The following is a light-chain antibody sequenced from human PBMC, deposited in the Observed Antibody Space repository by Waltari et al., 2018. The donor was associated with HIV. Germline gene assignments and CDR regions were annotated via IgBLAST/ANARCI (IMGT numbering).Light chain of an antibody. CDR1: QSVLYSSNNKNY. J-gene: IGKJ1*01. CDR2: WAS. Sequence: DIVMTQSPDSLAVSLGERATINCKSSQSVLYSSNNKNYLAWYQQKPGQPPKLLIYWASSRESGVPDRFSGSGSGTDFTLTISSLQAEDVAVYYCQQYYSTWTFDQGTKVESK. V-gene: IGKV4-1*01. CDR3: QQYYSTWT.